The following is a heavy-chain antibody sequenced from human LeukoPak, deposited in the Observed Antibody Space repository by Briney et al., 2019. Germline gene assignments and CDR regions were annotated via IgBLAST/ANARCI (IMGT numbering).Heavy chain of an antibody. V-gene: IGHV3-21*01. CDR3: ARDRGERDYGDPYFEF. CDR1: GFTFSTYS. D-gene: IGHD4-17*01. CDR2: ISSSGSYI. J-gene: IGHJ4*02. Sequence: GGSLRLSCAASGFTFSTYSMNWVRQAPGKGLEWVSSISSSGSYIYYADSLKGRFTISRDNAKNSLCLQMNSLRVEDTAVYYCARDRGERDYGDPYFEFWGQGTLVTVSS.